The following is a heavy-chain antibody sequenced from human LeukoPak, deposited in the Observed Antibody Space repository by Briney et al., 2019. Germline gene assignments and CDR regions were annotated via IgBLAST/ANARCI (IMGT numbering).Heavy chain of an antibody. J-gene: IGHJ4*02. CDR3: ARDWFHAIDY. Sequence: PGGSLRLSCAASGFTFSSYAMSWVRQAPGKGLEWGSAISGSGGSTYYADSVKGRFTISRDNSKNTLYLQMNSLRAEDTAVYYCARDWFHAIDYWGQGTLVTVSS. CDR1: GFTFSSYA. V-gene: IGHV3-23*01. D-gene: IGHD2/OR15-2a*01. CDR2: ISGSGGST.